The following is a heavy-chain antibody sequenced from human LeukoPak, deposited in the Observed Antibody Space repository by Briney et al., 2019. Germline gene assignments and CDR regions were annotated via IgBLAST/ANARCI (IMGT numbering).Heavy chain of an antibody. CDR3: AKIRGQEMASFDY. Sequence: GGSLRLSCAASGFTFSSYAMNWVRQAPGKGLEWVSAISGSGGSTYYADSVKGRFTISRDNSKNTLFLQMNSLRAEDTAVYYCAKIRGQEMASFDYWGQGTLVTVSS. CDR1: GFTFSSYA. D-gene: IGHD5-24*01. CDR2: ISGSGGST. J-gene: IGHJ4*02. V-gene: IGHV3-23*01.